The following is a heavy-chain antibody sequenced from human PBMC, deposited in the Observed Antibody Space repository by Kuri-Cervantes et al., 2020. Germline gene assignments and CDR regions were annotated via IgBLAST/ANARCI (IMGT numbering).Heavy chain of an antibody. D-gene: IGHD2/OR15-2a*01. Sequence: GESLKISCAASGFTFSSYGMHWVRQAPGKGLEWVAVISYDGSNKYYADSVKGRFTISRDNSKNTLYLQMNSLRAEDTAVCYCAKSLSRLYYYYGMDVWGQGTTVTVSS. CDR2: ISYDGSNK. CDR3: AKSLSRLYYYYGMDV. CDR1: GFTFSSYG. V-gene: IGHV3-30*18. J-gene: IGHJ6*02.